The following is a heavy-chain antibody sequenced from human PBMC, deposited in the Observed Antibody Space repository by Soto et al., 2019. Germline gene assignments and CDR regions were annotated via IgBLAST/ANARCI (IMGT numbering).Heavy chain of an antibody. D-gene: IGHD6-19*01. CDR2: INSDGSST. Sequence: EVQLVESGGGLVQPGGSLRLSCAASGFTFSSYWMHWFRQAPGKGLVWFSRINSDGSSTSYADSVKGRFTISRDNAKHTLYLQMNSLRAEDTAVYSCARDSEQWLVRGWYFDYWGQGTLVTVSS. V-gene: IGHV3-74*01. CDR1: GFTFSSYW. J-gene: IGHJ4*02. CDR3: ARDSEQWLVRGWYFDY.